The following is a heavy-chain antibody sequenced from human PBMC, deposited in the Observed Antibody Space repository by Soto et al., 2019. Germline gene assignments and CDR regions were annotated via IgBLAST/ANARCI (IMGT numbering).Heavy chain of an antibody. Sequence: SETLSLTCAVYGGSFSGYYLTWIRPPPGTGLEWIGEINHSGSTNYNPSLKSRVTISVDTSKNQFSLKLTSVTAADTAVYYCARDKITGLFDYWGQGTLVTVSS. D-gene: IGHD2-8*02. J-gene: IGHJ4*02. CDR2: INHSGST. V-gene: IGHV4-34*01. CDR3: ARDKITGLFDY. CDR1: GGSFSGYY.